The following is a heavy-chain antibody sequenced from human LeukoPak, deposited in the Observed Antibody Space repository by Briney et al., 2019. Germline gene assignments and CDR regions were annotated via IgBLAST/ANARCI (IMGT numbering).Heavy chain of an antibody. Sequence: GGSLRPSCAASGFTFSSYSMNWVRQAPGKGLEWVSSISSSSSYIYYADSVKGRFTISRDNAKNSLYLQMNSLRAEDTAVYYCARVFGGYYYYMDVWGKGTTVTVSS. CDR1: GFTFSSYS. CDR3: ARVFGGYYYYMDV. CDR2: ISSSSSYI. D-gene: IGHD4-23*01. V-gene: IGHV3-21*01. J-gene: IGHJ6*03.